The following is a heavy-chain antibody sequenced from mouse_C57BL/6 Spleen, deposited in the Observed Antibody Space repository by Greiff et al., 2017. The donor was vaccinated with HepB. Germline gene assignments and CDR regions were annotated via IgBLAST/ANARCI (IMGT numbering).Heavy chain of an antibody. J-gene: IGHJ3*01. CDR1: GFNIKDDY. Sequence: VHVKQSGAELVRPGASVKLSCTASGFNIKDDYMHWVKQRPEQGLEWIGWIDPENGDTEYASKFQGKATITADTSSNTAYLQLSSLTSEDTAVYYCTTQRFAYWGQGTLVTVSA. V-gene: IGHV14-4*01. CDR2: IDPENGDT. CDR3: TTQRFAY.